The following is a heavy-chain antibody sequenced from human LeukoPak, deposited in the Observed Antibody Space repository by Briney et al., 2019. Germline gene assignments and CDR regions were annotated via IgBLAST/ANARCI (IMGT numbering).Heavy chain of an antibody. Sequence: ASVKVSCKASGYTFTGYYMHWVRQAPGQGLEWMGWINPNSGVTNYAQKFQGRVTMTRDTSISTAYLELSRLTSDDTAVYYCARDLRYDRPEFDYWGQGTLVTVSS. D-gene: IGHD3-22*01. CDR1: GYTFTGYY. V-gene: IGHV1-2*02. J-gene: IGHJ4*02. CDR3: ARDLRYDRPEFDY. CDR2: INPNSGVT.